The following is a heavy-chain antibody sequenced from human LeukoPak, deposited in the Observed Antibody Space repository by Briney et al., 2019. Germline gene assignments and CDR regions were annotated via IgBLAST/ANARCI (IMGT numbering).Heavy chain of an antibody. D-gene: IGHD3-10*01. CDR3: ARVYYYGSGSYYNALCY. V-gene: IGHV1-69*01. CDR2: IIPIFGTA. Sequence: SVKVSCKASGGTFSSYAISWVRQAPGQGLEWMGGIIPIFGTANYAQKFQGRVTITADESTSTAYMELSSLRSEDTAVYYCARVYYYGSGSYYNALCYWGQGTLATVSS. J-gene: IGHJ4*02. CDR1: GGTFSSYA.